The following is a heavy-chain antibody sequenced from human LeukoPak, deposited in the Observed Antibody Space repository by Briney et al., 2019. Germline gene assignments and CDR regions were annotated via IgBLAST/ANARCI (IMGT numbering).Heavy chain of an antibody. J-gene: IGHJ5*02. CDR2: IKHDGSET. V-gene: IGHV3-7*01. D-gene: IGHD3-16*01. Sequence: GGSLGLSCAASGFTFTNYWMSWVRQAPGKGPEWVANIKHDGSETYYLDSVKGRFTISRDNAKHSLYLQMSSLRADDTAVYYCATEGAYTTSPPPASWGQGTRVT. CDR3: ATEGAYTTSPPPAS. CDR1: GFTFTNYW.